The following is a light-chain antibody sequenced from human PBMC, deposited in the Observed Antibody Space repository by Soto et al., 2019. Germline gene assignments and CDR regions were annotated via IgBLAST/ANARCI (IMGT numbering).Light chain of an antibody. CDR1: QSVSSY. Sequence: EIVLTQSPATLSLSPGERATLSCRASQSVSSYLAWYQQKPGQAPGLLIYDASNRATGIPARFSGSGSGTDLTLTISSREPEDFAIYYCKQRSNWHPHTFGQGTKLEIK. V-gene: IGKV3-11*01. J-gene: IGKJ2*01. CDR2: DAS. CDR3: KQRSNWHPHT.